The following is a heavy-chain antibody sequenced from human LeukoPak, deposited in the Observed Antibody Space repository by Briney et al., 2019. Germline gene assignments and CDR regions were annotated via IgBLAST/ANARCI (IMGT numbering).Heavy chain of an antibody. D-gene: IGHD3-10*01. Sequence: GGSLRLSCAATGFTFSNFGMNWVRQAPGKGLQWVSGIGPGGDNKYYADSLEGRFTISRDNSKNTVYLQMNSLRAEDTALYYCAQDISWFAFDIWGQGTMVTVSS. CDR3: AQDISWFAFDI. CDR2: IGPGGDNK. V-gene: IGHV3-23*01. J-gene: IGHJ3*02. CDR1: GFTFSNFG.